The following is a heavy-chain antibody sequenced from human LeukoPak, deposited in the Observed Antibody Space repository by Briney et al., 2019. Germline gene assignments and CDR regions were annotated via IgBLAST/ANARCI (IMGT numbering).Heavy chain of an antibody. CDR2: IIPVFGTT. D-gene: IGHD3-22*01. CDR3: ARCSPGDSSNFYAVLQY. V-gene: IGHV1-69*06. CDR1: GGTYSSYA. Sequence: ASVKVSCKASGGTYSSYAVSWVRLTPGQGLEWLGGIIPVFGTTTYAQKFQAKVTMTADKSTNTAYLEISSLTSDDTAVYYCARCSPGDSSNFYAVLQYWGQGTQVTVST. J-gene: IGHJ4*02.